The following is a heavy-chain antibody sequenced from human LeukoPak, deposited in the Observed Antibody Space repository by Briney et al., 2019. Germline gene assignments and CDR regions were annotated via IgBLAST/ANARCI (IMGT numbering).Heavy chain of an antibody. CDR2: IYYSGST. J-gene: IGHJ4*02. CDR3: ARQGMVRGVIEY. Sequence: SETLSLTCTVSGGSISSYYWSWIRQPPGKGLEWIGYIYYSGSTNYNPSLKSRATISVDTSKNQFSLKLSSVTAADTAVYYCARQGMVRGVIEYWGQGTLVTVSS. CDR1: GGSISSYY. D-gene: IGHD3-10*01. V-gene: IGHV4-59*08.